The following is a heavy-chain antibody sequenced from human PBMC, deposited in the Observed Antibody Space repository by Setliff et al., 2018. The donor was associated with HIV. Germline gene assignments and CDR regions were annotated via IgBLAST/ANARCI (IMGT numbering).Heavy chain of an antibody. D-gene: IGHD2-21*01. Sequence: ASVKVSCKASGYSFTSHYIHWVRQAPGQGLEWLGVINPSLDRTRYAENFLGRVAMTRDTSTSTVYMGLTSLTSEDTALYYCTRGGDILDAFDIWGQGTMVTVSS. CDR1: GYSFTSHY. CDR3: TRGGDILDAFDI. V-gene: IGHV1-46*01. CDR2: INPSLDRT. J-gene: IGHJ3*02.